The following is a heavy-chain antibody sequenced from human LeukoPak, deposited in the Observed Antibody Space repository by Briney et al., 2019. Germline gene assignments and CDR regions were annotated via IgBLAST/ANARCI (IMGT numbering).Heavy chain of an antibody. Sequence: GESLQISCKGSGYSFTSYWIGWGRQMPGKGLEWMGIIYPGDSDTRYSPSFQGQVTISADKSISTAYLQWSSLKASDTAMYYCARLRWFGELASNFDYWGQGTLVTVSS. V-gene: IGHV5-51*01. J-gene: IGHJ4*02. D-gene: IGHD3-10*01. CDR3: ARLRWFGELASNFDY. CDR1: GYSFTSYW. CDR2: IYPGDSDT.